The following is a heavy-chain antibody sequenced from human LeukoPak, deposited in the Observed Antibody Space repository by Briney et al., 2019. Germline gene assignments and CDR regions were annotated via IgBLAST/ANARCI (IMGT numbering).Heavy chain of an antibody. CDR3: ARVSGYSYGSFDY. CDR2: INHSGST. J-gene: IGHJ4*02. Sequence: SETLSLTYAVYGGSFSGYYWSWIRQPPGKGLEWIGEINHSGSTNYNPSLKSRVTISVDTSKNQFSLKLSSVTAADTAVYYCARVSGYSYGSFDYWGQGTLVTVSS. CDR1: GGSFSGYY. V-gene: IGHV4-34*01. D-gene: IGHD5-18*01.